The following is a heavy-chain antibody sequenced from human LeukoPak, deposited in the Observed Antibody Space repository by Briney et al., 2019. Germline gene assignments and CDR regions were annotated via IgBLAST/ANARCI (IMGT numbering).Heavy chain of an antibody. CDR1: GFTFDNYA. D-gene: IGHD2-15*01. J-gene: IGHJ1*01. V-gene: IGHV3-43*02. CDR2: ISAHGRDT. CDR3: AKDSGWQLLRAEYFQH. Sequence: GGSLRLSCAASGFTFDNYAIHWVRQAPGKGLEWVSLISAHGRDTYYADSVKGRFTISRDNSKNFLYLQMRSLRTEDTAVYYCAKDSGWQLLRAEYFQHWGQGTLVTVSS.